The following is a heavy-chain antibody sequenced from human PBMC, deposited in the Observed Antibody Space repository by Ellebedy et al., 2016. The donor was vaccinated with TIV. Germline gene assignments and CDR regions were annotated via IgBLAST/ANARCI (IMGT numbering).Heavy chain of an antibody. J-gene: IGHJ5*02. CDR2: ISNSGANT. V-gene: IGHV3-23*01. Sequence: GESLKISCAASGFTFRNYAMSWVRQAPGKGLEWVSTISNSGANTYYADSVKARFTISRDNSKNTLYLQMNSLTAEDTAVYYCAKDCRPNLGAPPGSLITVPWGQGTLVTVSS. D-gene: IGHD6-6*01. CDR3: AKDCRPNLGAPPGSLITVP. CDR1: GFTFRNYA.